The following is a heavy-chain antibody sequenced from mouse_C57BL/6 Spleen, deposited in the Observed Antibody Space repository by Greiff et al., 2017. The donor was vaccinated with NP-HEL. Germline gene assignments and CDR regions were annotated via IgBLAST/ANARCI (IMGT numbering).Heavy chain of an antibody. V-gene: IGHV3-6*01. Sequence: EVKLQESGPGLVKPSQSLSLTCSVTGYSITSGYYWNWIRQFPGNKLEWMGYISYDGSNNYNPSLKNRISITRDTSKNQFFLKLNSVTTEDTATYYCAREYYYGSVWYFDVWGTGTTVTVSS. CDR3: AREYYYGSVWYFDV. D-gene: IGHD1-1*01. CDR1: GYSITSGYY. CDR2: ISYDGSN. J-gene: IGHJ1*03.